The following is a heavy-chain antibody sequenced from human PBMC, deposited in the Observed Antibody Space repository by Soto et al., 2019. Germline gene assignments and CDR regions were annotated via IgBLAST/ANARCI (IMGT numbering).Heavy chain of an antibody. CDR1: GYTFTSYY. V-gene: IGHV1-46*03. CDR2: INPSGGST. CDR3: AREVDIVVVPAAMHYYYYMDV. J-gene: IGHJ6*03. D-gene: IGHD2-2*03. Sequence: ASVKVSCKASGYTFTSYYMHWVRQAPGQELEWMGIINPSGGSTSYAQKFQGRVTMTRDTSTSTVYMELSSLRSEDTAVYYCAREVDIVVVPAAMHYYYYMDVWGKGTTVTVSS.